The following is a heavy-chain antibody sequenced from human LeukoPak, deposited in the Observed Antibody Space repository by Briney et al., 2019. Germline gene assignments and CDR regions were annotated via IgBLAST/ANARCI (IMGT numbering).Heavy chain of an antibody. J-gene: IGHJ6*02. V-gene: IGHV4-34*01. CDR1: GGSFSGYY. CDR3: AREGRSGYYYYGMDV. Sequence: PSETLSLTCAVYGGSFSGYYWSWIRQPPGKGLEWIGEINHSGSTNYNPSLKSRVTISVDTSKNQFSLKLSSVTAADTAVYYCAREGRSGYYYYGMDVWGQGTTVTVSS. D-gene: IGHD3-10*01. CDR2: INHSGST.